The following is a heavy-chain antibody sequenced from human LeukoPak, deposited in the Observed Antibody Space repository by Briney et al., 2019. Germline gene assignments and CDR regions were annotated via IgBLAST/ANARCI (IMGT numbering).Heavy chain of an antibody. J-gene: IGHJ1*01. D-gene: IGHD3-10*01. V-gene: IGHV3-9*01. CDR3: AKVNYGSGSYANSEYFQY. CDR2: ISWNSGSI. Sequence: PGGSLRLSCAASGFTFDDYAMHWVRQAPGKGLEWVSGISWNSGSIGYADSVKGRFTISRDNAKNTLYLQMNSLRAEDTALYYCAKVNYGSGSYANSEYFQYWGQGTLVTVSS. CDR1: GFTFDDYA.